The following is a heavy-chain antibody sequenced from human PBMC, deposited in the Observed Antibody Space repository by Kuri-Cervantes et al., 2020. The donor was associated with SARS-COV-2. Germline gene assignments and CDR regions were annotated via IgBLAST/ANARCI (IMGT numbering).Heavy chain of an antibody. CDR2: IGPSGTTK. D-gene: IGHD7-27*01. CDR1: GFIFSDYY. CDR3: AREGELGYFDY. J-gene: IGHJ4*02. V-gene: IGHV3-11*04. Sequence: GESLKISCTASGFIFSDYYMTWIRQAPGKGLEWVSNIGPSGTTKYYADSVKGRFTISRDNAKNSLYLQMSSLRAEDTAVYYCAREGELGYFDYWGQGTLVTVSS.